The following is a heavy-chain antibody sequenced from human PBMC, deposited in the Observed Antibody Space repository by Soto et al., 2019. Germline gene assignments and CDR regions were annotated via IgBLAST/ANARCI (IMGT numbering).Heavy chain of an antibody. V-gene: IGHV3-21*01. D-gene: IGHD3-3*01. CDR3: ARLTDFMGYAFDI. CDR1: GFTFSSYS. J-gene: IGHJ3*02. CDR2: ISSSSSYI. Sequence: EVQLVESGGGLVKPGGSLRLSCAASGFTFSSYSMNWVRQAPGKGLEWVSSISSSSSYIYYAVSVKGRFTISRDNAKNSLYLQLNSLRAEDTGVYYCARLTDFMGYAFDIWGQGTMVTVSS.